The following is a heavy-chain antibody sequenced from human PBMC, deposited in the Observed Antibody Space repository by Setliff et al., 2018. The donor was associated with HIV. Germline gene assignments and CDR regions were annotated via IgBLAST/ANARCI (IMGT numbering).Heavy chain of an antibody. Sequence: ASVMVSCKSSGYTFNDYFIHWVRQVPGQGLECMGMINPSGGGTSYAQKFQGRVTMTRDTSTSTVYMELGSLRSEDTAVYYCARGGQYSGSYLPRDYYMDVWGKGTTVTVSS. J-gene: IGHJ6*03. V-gene: IGHV1-46*02. D-gene: IGHD1-26*01. CDR3: ARGGQYSGSYLPRDYYMDV. CDR2: INPSGGGT. CDR1: GYTFNDYF.